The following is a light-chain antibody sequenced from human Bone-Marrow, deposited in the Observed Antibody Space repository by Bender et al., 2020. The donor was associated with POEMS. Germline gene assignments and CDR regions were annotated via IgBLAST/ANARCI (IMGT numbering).Light chain of an antibody. CDR1: GSDVGGYDY. V-gene: IGLV2-8*01. CDR2: EVT. CDR3: SSYINNIWV. J-gene: IGLJ3*02. Sequence: QSALTQPPSASGSPGQSVTISCTGTGSDVGGYDYVSWYQQHPGKAPKLLICEVTKRPSGVPARFSGSKSGNTASLTVSGLQAEDEADYYCSSYINNIWVFGGGTQLTVL.